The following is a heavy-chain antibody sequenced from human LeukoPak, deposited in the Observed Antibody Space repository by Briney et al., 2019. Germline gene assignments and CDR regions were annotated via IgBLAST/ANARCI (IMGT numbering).Heavy chain of an antibody. D-gene: IGHD3-3*02. J-gene: IGHJ4*02. CDR2: IYSGGST. V-gene: IGHV3-66*02. Sequence: GGSLRLSCAASGLTVSNNYMSWVRQAPGKGLEWVSVIYSGGSTYYADSVKGRFTISRDNSRNTLYLQMNSLRAEDTAVYYCARKTSSFSPLDYWGQGTLVTVSS. CDR3: ARKTSSFSPLDY. CDR1: GLTVSNNY.